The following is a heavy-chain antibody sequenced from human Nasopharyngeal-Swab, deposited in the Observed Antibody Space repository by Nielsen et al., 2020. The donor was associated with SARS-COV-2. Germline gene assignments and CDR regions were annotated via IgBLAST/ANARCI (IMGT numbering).Heavy chain of an antibody. V-gene: IGHV3-48*03. CDR1: GFTFDNCE. Sequence: GESLKISCAASGFTFDNCEMNWVRQAPGKGLERVSYISTSGATIHYADSVRGRFTISRDNAKKSLYLQMNSLRAEDTAVYYCARASRGWSWGQGTLVTVSS. D-gene: IGHD6-19*01. J-gene: IGHJ5*02. CDR2: ISTSGATI. CDR3: ARASRGWS.